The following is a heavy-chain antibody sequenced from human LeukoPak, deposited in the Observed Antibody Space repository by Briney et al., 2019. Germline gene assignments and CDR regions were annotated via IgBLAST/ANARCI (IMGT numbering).Heavy chain of an antibody. V-gene: IGHV3-23*01. D-gene: IGHD5-12*01. CDR2: ISYGDGTA. J-gene: IGHJ4*02. Sequence: GGSLRLSCAASGFTFRSYAMNWVRQSPGKGLEWVSSISYGDGTAFYAGSVKGRFTVSRDTSRSTLYLQMASLRAEDTAVYYCAKDRGYTGYAPGGIDFWGQGTLVTVSS. CDR3: AKDRGYTGYAPGGIDF. CDR1: GFTFRSYA.